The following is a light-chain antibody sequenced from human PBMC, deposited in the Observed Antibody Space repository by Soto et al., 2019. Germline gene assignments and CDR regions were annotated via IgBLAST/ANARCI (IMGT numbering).Light chain of an antibody. CDR1: QSLLHSNGYNY. CDR2: LGS. CDR3: MQALQTPLT. Sequence: DIVMTQSPVSLPVIPGEPASISCRSSQSLLHSNGYNYLDWYLQKPGQSPQLLIYLGSNRASGVPDRFSGSGSCTDFTLKISRVEAEDVGVYYGMQALQTPLTFGGGTKVEIK. J-gene: IGKJ4*02. V-gene: IGKV2-28*01.